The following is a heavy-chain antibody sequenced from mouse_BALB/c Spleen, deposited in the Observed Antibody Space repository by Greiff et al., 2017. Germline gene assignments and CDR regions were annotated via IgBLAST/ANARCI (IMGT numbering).Heavy chain of an antibody. CDR2: ISNGGGST. CDR3: ARLTGTLYYFDY. V-gene: IGHV5-12-2*01. CDR1: GFTFSSYT. J-gene: IGHJ2*01. D-gene: IGHD4-1*01. Sequence: EVQRVESGGGLVQPGGSLKLSCAASGFTFSSYTMSWVRQTPEKRLEWVAYISNGGGSTYYPDTVKGRFTISRDNAKNTLYLQMSSLKSEDTAMYYCARLTGTLYYFDYWGQGTTLTVSS.